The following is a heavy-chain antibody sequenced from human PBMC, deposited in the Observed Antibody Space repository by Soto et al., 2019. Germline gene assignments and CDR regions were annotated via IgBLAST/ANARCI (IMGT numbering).Heavy chain of an antibody. J-gene: IGHJ4*03. D-gene: IGHD3-3*01. Sequence: GSLKLSCAASGFTFSTYTLNWVRQAPGKGLEGVSSIGTSGDSTYYEDSLRGRFTISRDNARASLYLQMDSLRVEDTAMYYCTRDGEPLWGQGTLVTVSS. CDR1: GFTFSTYT. CDR3: TRDGEPL. V-gene: IGHV3-21*01. CDR2: IGTSGDST.